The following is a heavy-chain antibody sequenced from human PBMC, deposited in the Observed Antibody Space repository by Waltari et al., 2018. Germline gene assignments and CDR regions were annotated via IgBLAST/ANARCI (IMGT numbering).Heavy chain of an antibody. CDR2: INDIGST. Sequence: QVQLQQWGAGLLKPSETLSLTCAVYGGPLSGYYWSWTRQPPGKGLEWIGEINDIGSTNYNPSLKSRGNISVDTAKKQVSLKLSSVTAADTAVFYCARVRYNWNRKYYYYGLDVWGQGTTVTVSS. D-gene: IGHD1-20*01. CDR1: GGPLSGYY. J-gene: IGHJ6*02. CDR3: ARVRYNWNRKYYYYGLDV. V-gene: IGHV4-34*01.